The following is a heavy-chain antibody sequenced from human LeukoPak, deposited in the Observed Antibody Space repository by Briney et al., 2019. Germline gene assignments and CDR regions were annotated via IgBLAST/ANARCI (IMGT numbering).Heavy chain of an antibody. J-gene: IGHJ4*02. V-gene: IGHV1-69*05. Sequence: SVKVSCKASGGTFSSYAISWVRQAPGQGLEWMGEIIPIFGTANYAQKFQGRVTITTDESTSTAYMELSSLRSEDTAVYYCARDGVEQQWLETKVLAYWGQGTLVTVSS. CDR2: IIPIFGTA. D-gene: IGHD6-19*01. CDR3: ARDGVEQQWLETKVLAY. CDR1: GGTFSSYA.